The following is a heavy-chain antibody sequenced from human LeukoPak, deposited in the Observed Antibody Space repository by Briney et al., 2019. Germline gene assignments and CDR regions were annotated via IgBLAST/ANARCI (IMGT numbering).Heavy chain of an antibody. CDR1: GGSVSNGSYY. Sequence: SETLSLTCTVSGGSVSNGSYYWSWIRQPPGKGLEWIGYIYYSGSTNYNPSLKSRVTISVDTSKNQFSLKLSSVTAADTAVYYCARDLGYCSGGSCSYFDRWGQGTLVTVSS. V-gene: IGHV4-61*01. D-gene: IGHD2-15*01. CDR2: IYYSGST. J-gene: IGHJ4*02. CDR3: ARDLGYCSGGSCSYFDR.